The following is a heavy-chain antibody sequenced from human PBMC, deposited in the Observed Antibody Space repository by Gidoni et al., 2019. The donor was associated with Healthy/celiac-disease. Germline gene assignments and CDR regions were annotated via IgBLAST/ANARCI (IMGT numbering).Heavy chain of an antibody. CDR2: IYYSGST. Sequence: QVQLQESGPGLVKPSQTLSLTCPVPGGSISSGGYYWTWIRQHPGKGLEWIGYIYYSGSTYYNPSLKSPVTISVDMSKNQFSLKLSSVTAADTAVYYCARDVATKATSLNAFDIWGQGTMVTVSS. V-gene: IGHV4-31*01. D-gene: IGHD5-12*01. J-gene: IGHJ3*02. CDR1: GGSISSGGYY. CDR3: ARDVATKATSLNAFDI.